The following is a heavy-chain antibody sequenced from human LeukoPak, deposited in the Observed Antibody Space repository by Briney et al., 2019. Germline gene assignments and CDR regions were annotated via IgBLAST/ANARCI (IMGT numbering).Heavy chain of an antibody. D-gene: IGHD4-11*01. Sequence: PSETLSLTCTVSGYSISSGYYWGGIRQPPGKGLEWIGSIYHSGSTYYNPSLKSRVTISVDTSKNQFSLKLSSVTAADTAVYYCAHPVNDAFDIWGQGTMVTVSS. CDR2: IYHSGST. J-gene: IGHJ3*02. V-gene: IGHV4-38-2*02. CDR1: GYSISSGYY. CDR3: AHPVNDAFDI.